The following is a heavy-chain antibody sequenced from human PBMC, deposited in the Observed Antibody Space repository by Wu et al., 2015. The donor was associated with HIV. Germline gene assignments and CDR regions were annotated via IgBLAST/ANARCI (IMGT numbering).Heavy chain of an antibody. J-gene: IGHJ3*02. D-gene: IGHD2-2*01. CDR1: GGTFSSYA. Sequence: QVQLVQSGAEVKKPGSSVKVSCKASGGTFSSYAISWVRQAPGQGLEWMGRIIPIFGTANYAQKFQGRVTITADESTSTAYMELSSLRSEDTAVYYCAIGSVGGSGYCSSTSCPXDIWGQGDKWSPSLQ. V-gene: IGHV1-69*13. CDR2: IIPIFGTA. CDR3: AIGSVGGSGYCSSTSCPXDI.